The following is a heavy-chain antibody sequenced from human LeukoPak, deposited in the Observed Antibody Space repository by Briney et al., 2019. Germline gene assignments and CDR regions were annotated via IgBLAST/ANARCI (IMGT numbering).Heavy chain of an antibody. CDR3: AKDRYCSDSSCPHFDY. D-gene: IGHD2-15*01. V-gene: IGHV3-48*01. J-gene: IGHJ4*02. CDR1: GFSLGSYS. CDR2: INSGSSTI. Sequence: PGGSLRLSCGAFGFSLGSYSLDWVRQAPGKGLEWVSHINSGSSTIYYADSVKGRFTISRDNAGNSLYLQMNSLRAEDTAVYYCAKDRYCSDSSCPHFDYWGQGTLVTVSS.